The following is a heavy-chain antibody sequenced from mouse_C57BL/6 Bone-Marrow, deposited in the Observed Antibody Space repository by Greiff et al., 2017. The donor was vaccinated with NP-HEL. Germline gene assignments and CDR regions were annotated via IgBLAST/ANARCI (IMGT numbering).Heavy chain of an antibody. CDR1: GFSLTSYG. CDR2: IWRGGST. CDR3: AKNRGIYYGNSYAMDY. D-gene: IGHD2-1*01. Sequence: QVQLQQSGPGLVQPSQSLSITCTVSGFSLTSYGVHWVRQSPGKGLEWLGVIWRGGSTDYNAAFMSRLSITKDNSKSQVFLKMNSLQADDTAIYYCAKNRGIYYGNSYAMDYWGQGTSVTVSS. J-gene: IGHJ4*01. V-gene: IGHV2-5*01.